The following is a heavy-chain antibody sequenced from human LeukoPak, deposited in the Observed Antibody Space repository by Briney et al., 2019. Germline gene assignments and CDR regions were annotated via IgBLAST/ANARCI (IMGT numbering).Heavy chain of an antibody. CDR1: GFTFSTYG. Sequence: GGSLRLSCAASGFTFSTYGMHWVRQAPGKELEWVAFIRYDGSNKYYADSVKGRFTISGDNSKNTLYLQMNSLRAEDTAVYYCANRPTVAVAGMGKAFDIWGQGIMVTVSS. D-gene: IGHD6-19*01. CDR3: ANRPTVAVAGMGKAFDI. J-gene: IGHJ3*02. V-gene: IGHV3-30*02. CDR2: IRYDGSNK.